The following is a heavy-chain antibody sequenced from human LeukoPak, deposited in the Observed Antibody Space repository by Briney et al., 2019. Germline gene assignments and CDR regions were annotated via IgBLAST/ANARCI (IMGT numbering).Heavy chain of an antibody. CDR1: GGSFNTFY. J-gene: IGHJ4*02. CDR2: INRYGSA. CDR3: ARDSPYSPHDS. D-gene: IGHD4-11*01. V-gene: IGHV4-34*01. Sequence: SETLPLTCAVSGGSFNTFYWSWIRQPPGKGLEWIGQINRYGSANYNPSLKSRVAISLDTSKNQFSLKVTSVTAADTAVYYCARDSPYSPHDSWGQGTLVTVSS.